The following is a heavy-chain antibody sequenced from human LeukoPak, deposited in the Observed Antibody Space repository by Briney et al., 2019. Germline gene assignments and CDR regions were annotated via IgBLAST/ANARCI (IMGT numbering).Heavy chain of an antibody. D-gene: IGHD6-19*01. J-gene: IGHJ5*02. CDR1: GFTFSDYN. Sequence: PGGSLRVSCAASGFTFSDYNMRWIRQAPGEGLEWVSSISRSGSTKYYADSVKGRFTISRDNAKNSLYLQMNSLRAEDTAVYYCAREMLAAVAAQSWGEGTLVTVSS. CDR2: ISRSGSTK. V-gene: IGHV3-11*04. CDR3: AREMLAAVAAQS.